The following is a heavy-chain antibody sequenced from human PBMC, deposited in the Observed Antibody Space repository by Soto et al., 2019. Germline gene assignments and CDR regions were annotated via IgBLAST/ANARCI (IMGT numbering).Heavy chain of an antibody. J-gene: IGHJ4*02. CDR1: GFTFSNYW. CDR2: IDHDGPT. Sequence: EVQLVESGGGLVQPGGSLRLSCAGSGFTFSNYWMHWVRQAPVKGLEWVSRIDHDGPTDYADSVRARFTISRDNAENTLYLQMNGLRPEDKAVYYCVRDSHGDYLGQGTLVTVSS. V-gene: IGHV3-74*01. CDR3: VRDSHGDY.